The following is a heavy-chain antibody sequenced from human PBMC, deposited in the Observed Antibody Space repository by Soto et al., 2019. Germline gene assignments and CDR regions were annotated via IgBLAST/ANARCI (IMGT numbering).Heavy chain of an antibody. J-gene: IGHJ6*02. V-gene: IGHV1-69*01. Sequence: QVQLVQSGAEVKKPGSSVKVSCKASGGTFSSYAISWVRQAPGQGLEWMGGIFPIFGTANYAQKFQGRVTITADESTSTAYMELGSLRSGDAAVDYCECYCSGGSCYSSYFYGMDVWGQGTTVTVSS. D-gene: IGHD2-15*01. CDR2: IFPIFGTA. CDR3: ECYCSGGSCYSSYFYGMDV. CDR1: GGTFSSYA.